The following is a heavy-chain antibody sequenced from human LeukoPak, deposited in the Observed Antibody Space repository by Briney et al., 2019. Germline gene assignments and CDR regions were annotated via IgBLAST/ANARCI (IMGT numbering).Heavy chain of an antibody. J-gene: IGHJ4*02. D-gene: IGHD6-13*01. CDR2: ISGSGGST. CDR1: GITLSNYG. Sequence: GGSLRLSCAVSGITLSNYGMSWVRQAPGKGLEWVSAISGSGGSTYYADSVKGRFTISRDNSKNTLYLQVNSLRAEDTAVYYCAKDSWIAAASDYFDYWGQGTLATVSS. CDR3: AKDSWIAAASDYFDY. V-gene: IGHV3-23*01.